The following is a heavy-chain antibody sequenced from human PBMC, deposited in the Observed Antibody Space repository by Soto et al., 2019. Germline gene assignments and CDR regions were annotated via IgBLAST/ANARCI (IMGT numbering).Heavy chain of an antibody. D-gene: IGHD6-6*01. J-gene: IGHJ4*01. CDR2: IIPILAIT. CDR1: GGTFSRYT. V-gene: IGHV1-69*02. CDR3: ARGSWDSSSESYFDY. Sequence: GASVKVSCKASGGTFSRYTISWVRQAPGQGLEWMGRIIPILAITNYAQEFQGRVTITVDKSTSTVYMELSSLTSKDTAVYYCARGSWDSSSESYFDYRGQGTLVTVSS.